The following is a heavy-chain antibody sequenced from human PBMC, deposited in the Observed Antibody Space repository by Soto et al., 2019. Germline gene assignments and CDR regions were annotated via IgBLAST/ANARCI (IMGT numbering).Heavy chain of an antibody. J-gene: IGHJ5*02. CDR2: IYYSGST. CDR1: GGSISSYY. CDR3: AREGYDFWSGYHNWLDP. D-gene: IGHD3-3*01. V-gene: IGHV4-59*01. Sequence: SETLSLTCTVSGGSISSYYWSWIRQPPGKGLEWIGYIYYSGSTNYNPSLKSRVTISVDTSKNQFSLKLSSVTAADTAVYYCAREGYDFWSGYHNWLDPWGQGTLVTVSS.